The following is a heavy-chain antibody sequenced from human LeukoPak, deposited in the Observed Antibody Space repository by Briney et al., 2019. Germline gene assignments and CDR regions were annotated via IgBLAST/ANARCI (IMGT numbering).Heavy chain of an antibody. CDR1: GFTFSSYA. J-gene: IGHJ4*02. CDR3: AKTGQPAAIGGTYDY. D-gene: IGHD2-2*02. Sequence: GSLRLSCAASGFTFSSYAMSWVRQAPGKGLEWVSAISGSGGSTYYADSVKGRFTISRDNSKNTLYLQMNSLRAEDTAVYYCAKTGQPAAIGGTYDYWAREPWSPSPQ. V-gene: IGHV3-23*01. CDR2: ISGSGGST.